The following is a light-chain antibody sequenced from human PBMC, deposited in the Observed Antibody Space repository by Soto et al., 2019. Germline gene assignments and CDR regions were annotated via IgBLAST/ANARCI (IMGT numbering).Light chain of an antibody. CDR2: GAS. CDR1: QDISDY. CDR3: QQYDDPPYT. V-gene: IGKV1-33*01. J-gene: IGKJ2*01. Sequence: DIQMTQSPSSLSASVGDRVTITCQASQDISDYLNWCQHKPGEAPKLLIYGASNLETGVPSRFSGSGSGTHFTLTINSLQPEDIATYYCQQYDDPPYTFGQGTKLEIK.